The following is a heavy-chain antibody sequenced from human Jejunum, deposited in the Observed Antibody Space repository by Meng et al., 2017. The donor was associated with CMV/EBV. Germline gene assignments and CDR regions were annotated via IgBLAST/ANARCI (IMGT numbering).Heavy chain of an antibody. V-gene: IGHV1-46*01. CDR3: AKEGVLYGMDV. D-gene: IGHD4/OR15-4a*01. Sequence: KASGYIFTDYYIHWVRQAPGQGLEWMALINPSGYNTNYTQKFQGRITVTRDTSTRTVYMELNNLTIEDTAVYYCAKEGVLYGMDVWGQGTTVTVSS. CDR1: GYIFTDYY. J-gene: IGHJ6*02. CDR2: INPSGYNT.